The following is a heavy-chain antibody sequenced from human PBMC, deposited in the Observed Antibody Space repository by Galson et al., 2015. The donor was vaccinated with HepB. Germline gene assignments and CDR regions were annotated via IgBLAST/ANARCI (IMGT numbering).Heavy chain of an antibody. CDR1: GYTFTNYG. V-gene: IGHV7-4-1*02. CDR2: INTNTGKP. CDR3: ARDFHSIFDI. D-gene: IGHD4-11*01. J-gene: IGHJ3*02. Sequence: SVKVSCKASGYTFTNYGINWVRQAPGQGLEWMGWINTNTGKPTYAQGFTGRFVFSLGTYVSTAYLQISSLKAEDTAVYYCARDFHSIFDIWGQGTMVTVST.